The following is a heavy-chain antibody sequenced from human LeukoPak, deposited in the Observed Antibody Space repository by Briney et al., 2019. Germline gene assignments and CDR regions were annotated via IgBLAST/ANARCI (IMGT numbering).Heavy chain of an antibody. D-gene: IGHD3-10*01. V-gene: IGHV5-51*01. CDR3: ARRPVRGPTLEINWFDP. CDR1: GYSFTSYW. Sequence: GESLKISCKGSGYSFTSYWIGWVRQMPGKGLEWMGIIYPGDSDTRYSPSFQGQVTISADKSISTAYLQWSSLKASDTAMYYCARRPVRGPTLEINWFDPWGQGPRSPSPQ. J-gene: IGHJ5*02. CDR2: IYPGDSDT.